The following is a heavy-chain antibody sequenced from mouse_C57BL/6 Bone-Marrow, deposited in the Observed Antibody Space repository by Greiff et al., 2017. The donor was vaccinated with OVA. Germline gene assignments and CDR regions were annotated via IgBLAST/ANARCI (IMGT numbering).Heavy chain of an antibody. J-gene: IGHJ1*03. CDR1: GFTFSDYG. D-gene: IGHD2-3*01. Sequence: DVMLVESGGGLVQPGGSLKLSCAASGFTFSDYGMAWVRQAPRKGPEWVAFISNLAYSIYYADTVTGRFTISRENAKNTLYLEMSSLRSEDTAMYYCARRGGLLGYFDVWGTGTTVTVSS. CDR2: ISNLAYSI. V-gene: IGHV5-15*04. CDR3: ARRGGLLGYFDV.